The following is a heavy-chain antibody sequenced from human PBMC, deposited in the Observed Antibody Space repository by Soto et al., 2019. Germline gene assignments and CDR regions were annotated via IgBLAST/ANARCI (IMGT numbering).Heavy chain of an antibody. J-gene: IGHJ4*02. Sequence: GGSLRLSCAASGFTFSSYGMHWVRQAPGKGLEWVAVIWYDGSNKYYADSVKGRFTISRDNSKNTLYLQMNSLGAEDTAVYYCARSGWYGDEVFDYWGQGTLVTVSS. CDR1: GFTFSSYG. CDR3: ARSGWYGDEVFDY. CDR2: IWYDGSNK. V-gene: IGHV3-33*01. D-gene: IGHD6-19*01.